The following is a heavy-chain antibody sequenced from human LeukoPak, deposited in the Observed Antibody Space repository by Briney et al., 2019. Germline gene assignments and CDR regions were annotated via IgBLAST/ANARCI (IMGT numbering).Heavy chain of an antibody. CDR2: IIPIFGIA. CDR1: GGTFSSYA. J-gene: IGHJ4*02. V-gene: IGHV1-69*04. D-gene: IGHD3-22*01. Sequence: GSSVKVSCKASGGTFSSYAISWVRQAPGQGLEWMGRIIPIFGIANYAQKFQGRVTITADKSTSTAYMELSSLRSEDTAVYYCAREGVPGKGYYDSSGYTPDVDYWGQGTLVIVSS. CDR3: AREGVPGKGYYDSSGYTPDVDY.